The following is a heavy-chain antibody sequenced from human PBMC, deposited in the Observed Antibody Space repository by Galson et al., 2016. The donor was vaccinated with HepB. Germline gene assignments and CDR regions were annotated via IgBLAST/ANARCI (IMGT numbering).Heavy chain of an antibody. V-gene: IGHV4-59*01. CDR3: ARADNYYGSGTYHEAFDI. Sequence: SETLSLTCTVSGGSISSYYWSWIRQPPGKGLEWIGNIHDSVSTNNNPSLKSPVTILVDTSKNQFSLKLSSVTAADTAVYYCARADNYYGSGTYHEAFDIWGQGTMVTVSS. D-gene: IGHD3-10*01. J-gene: IGHJ3*02. CDR1: GGSISSYY. CDR2: IHDSVST.